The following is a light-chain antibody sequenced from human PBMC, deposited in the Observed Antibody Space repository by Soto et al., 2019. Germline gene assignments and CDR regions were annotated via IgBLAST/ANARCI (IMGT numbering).Light chain of an antibody. CDR3: CSYAGAFIYV. CDR2: GNN. J-gene: IGLJ1*01. CDR1: SSNLGAPYD. V-gene: IGLV1-40*01. Sequence: QSVLTQPPSVSGAPGQTVIISCSGSSSNLGAPYDVNWFRQLPGTVPRLLIYGNNNRPSGVPDRFSGSKFGNTASLTISGLQAEDEADYYCCSYAGAFIYVFGRGTKVTVL.